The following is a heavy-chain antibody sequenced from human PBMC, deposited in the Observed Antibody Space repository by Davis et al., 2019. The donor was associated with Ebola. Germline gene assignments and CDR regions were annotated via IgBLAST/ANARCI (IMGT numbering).Heavy chain of an antibody. D-gene: IGHD5-12*01. CDR1: GGSISSYY. Sequence: MPSETLPLTCTVSGGSISSYYWSWIRQPPGKGLEWIGYIYYSGSTNCNPSLKSRVTISVDTSKNQFSLKLSSVTAADTAVYYCAGHSGYELSIDYWGQGTLVTVSS. CDR2: IYYSGST. J-gene: IGHJ4*02. V-gene: IGHV4-59*01. CDR3: AGHSGYELSIDY.